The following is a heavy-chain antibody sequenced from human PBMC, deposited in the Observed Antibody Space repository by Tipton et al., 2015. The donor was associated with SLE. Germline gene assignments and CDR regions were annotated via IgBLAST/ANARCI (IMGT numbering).Heavy chain of an antibody. CDR2: TYSGGPT. D-gene: IGHD1-7*01. CDR3: VKDGPRYWNYDYYFDL. Sequence: SLRLSCAGSGFTFSSYAMHWVRQAPGKGLEWVAVTYSGGPTYYADSVKGRFTISRDNSKNTVYLQLSSLRAGDTATYYCVKDGPRYWNYDYYFDLWGRGTLVTVSS. J-gene: IGHJ2*01. CDR1: GFTFSSYA. V-gene: IGHV3-23*03.